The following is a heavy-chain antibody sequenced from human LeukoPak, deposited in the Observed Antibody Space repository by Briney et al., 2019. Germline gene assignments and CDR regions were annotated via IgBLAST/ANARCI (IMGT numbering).Heavy chain of an antibody. J-gene: IGHJ6*02. CDR2: ISGSGGST. D-gene: IGHD3-3*01. V-gene: IGHV3-23*01. Sequence: PGGSLRLSCAASGFTFSSYAMSWVRQAPGKGLEWVSAISGSGGSTYYADSVKGRFTISRDNSKNTLYLQMNSLRAEDTAVYYCATSSEAGYDFWSGSKHFPGYYGMDVWGQGTTVTVSS. CDR1: GFTFSSYA. CDR3: ATSSEAGYDFWSGSKHFPGYYGMDV.